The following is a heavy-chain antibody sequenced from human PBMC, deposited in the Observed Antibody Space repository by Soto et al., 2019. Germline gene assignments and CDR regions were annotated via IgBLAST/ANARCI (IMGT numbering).Heavy chain of an antibody. CDR3: ARDDHRMTEEFDY. CDR1: GFTFSSYS. Sequence: TGGSLRLSCAASGFTFSSYSMNWVRQAPGKGLEWVSSISSSSSYIYYADSVKGRFTISRDNAKNSLYLQMNSLRAEDTAVYYCARDDHRMTEEFDYWGQGTLVTVSS. J-gene: IGHJ4*02. V-gene: IGHV3-21*01. CDR2: ISSSSSYI. D-gene: IGHD2-8*01.